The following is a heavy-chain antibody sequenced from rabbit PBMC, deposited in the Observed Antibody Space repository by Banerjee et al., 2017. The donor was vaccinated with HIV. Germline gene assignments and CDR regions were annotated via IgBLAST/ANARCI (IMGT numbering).Heavy chain of an antibody. Sequence: QEQLEESGGDLVKPERSLTLTCTASGFDFDSGAMCWVRQAPGKGLEWIACIYNGGSSRSTGYASWAKGRFTISKTSSTTVTLQMTSLTAADTATYFCARWDNTASYTYGMDLWGPGTLVTVS. CDR1: GFDFDSGA. V-gene: IGHV1S45*01. D-gene: IGHD6-1*01. J-gene: IGHJ6*01. CDR3: ARWDNTASYTYGMDL. CDR2: IYNGGSSRST.